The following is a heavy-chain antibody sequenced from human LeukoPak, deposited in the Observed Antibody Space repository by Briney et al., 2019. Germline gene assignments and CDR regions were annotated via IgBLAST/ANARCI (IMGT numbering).Heavy chain of an antibody. Sequence: GGSLRLSCAASGFTFSSYSMNWIRQAPGKGLEWVSSISSSTSYIYYADSVKGRFTISKDNAKNSLYPQMNSLRAEDTAVYYCARAGGSTVSHSDYWGQGTLVTVSS. J-gene: IGHJ4*02. V-gene: IGHV3-21*01. D-gene: IGHD4-17*01. CDR2: ISSSTSYI. CDR1: GFTFSSYS. CDR3: ARAGGSTVSHSDY.